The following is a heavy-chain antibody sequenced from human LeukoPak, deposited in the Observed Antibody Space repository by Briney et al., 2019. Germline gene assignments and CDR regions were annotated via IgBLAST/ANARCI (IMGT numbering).Heavy chain of an antibody. J-gene: IGHJ4*02. Sequence: PRGSLRLSCAASGFTFSSYGMHWVRQAPGKGLEGVAVIWYDGSNKYYADSVKGRFTISGDNSKNTLYLQMNSLRAEDTAVYYCARDDYGDYGDYWGQGTLVTVSS. D-gene: IGHD4-17*01. CDR1: GFTFSSYG. V-gene: IGHV3-33*01. CDR3: ARDDYGDYGDY. CDR2: IWYDGSNK.